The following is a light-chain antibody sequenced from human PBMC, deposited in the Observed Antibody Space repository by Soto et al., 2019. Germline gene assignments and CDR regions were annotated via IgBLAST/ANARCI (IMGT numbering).Light chain of an antibody. CDR1: SGHSSYA. J-gene: IGLJ3*02. Sequence: PVLTQSPSASASLGASVKLTCTLSSGHSSYAIAWHQQQPEKGPRYLMKLNSDGSHSKGDGIPNRFSGSSSGAERYLTISSLQSEDEADYYCQTWGTGLLVFGGGTQLTVL. CDR3: QTWGTGLLV. CDR2: LNSDGSH. V-gene: IGLV4-69*01.